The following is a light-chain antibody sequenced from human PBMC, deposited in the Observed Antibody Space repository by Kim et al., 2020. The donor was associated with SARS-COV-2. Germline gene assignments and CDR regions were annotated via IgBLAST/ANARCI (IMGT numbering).Light chain of an antibody. V-gene: IGKV5-2*01. CDR2: GPT. CDR1: QDIDDD. CDR3: LQYDGFPPT. J-gene: IGKJ1*01. Sequence: SVTPGDKVHFTCKAIQDIDDDLRWYQQKPGEAPIVILQGPTTRVPGISPRFSGSGYGTDFTLTVDNIESEDAAYYFCLQYDGFPPTFGQGTEVDIK.